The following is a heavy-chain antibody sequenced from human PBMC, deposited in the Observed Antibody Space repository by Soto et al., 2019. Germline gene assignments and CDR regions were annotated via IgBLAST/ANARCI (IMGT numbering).Heavy chain of an antibody. V-gene: IGHV3-33*01. CDR1: GFTFSSYG. D-gene: IGHD6-13*01. CDR3: ARDEGAEAGYNWFDP. Sequence: QVQLVESGGGVVQPGRSLRLSCAASGFTFSSYGMHWVRQAPGKGLEWVAVIWDDGSNKYYADSVKGRFTISRDNSKNALYLQMNSLRAEDTAVYYSARDEGAEAGYNWFDPWGQGTLVTVSS. CDR2: IWDDGSNK. J-gene: IGHJ5*02.